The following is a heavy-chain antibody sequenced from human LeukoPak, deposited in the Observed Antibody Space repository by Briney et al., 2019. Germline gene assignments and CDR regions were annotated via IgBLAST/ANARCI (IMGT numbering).Heavy chain of an antibody. V-gene: IGHV3-11*04. CDR1: GFTFSDYY. CDR2: ISSSGSTI. Sequence: PGGSLRLSCAASGFTFSDYYMSWIRQAPGKGLEWVSYISSSGSTIYYADSVKGRFTISRDNAKNSLYLQMNSLRAEDTAVYYCARERSSWTRYYFDYWGQGTLVTVSS. J-gene: IGHJ4*02. CDR3: ARERSSWTRYYFDY. D-gene: IGHD6-13*01.